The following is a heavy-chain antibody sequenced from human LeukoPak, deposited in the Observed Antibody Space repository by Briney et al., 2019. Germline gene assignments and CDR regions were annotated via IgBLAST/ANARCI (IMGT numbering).Heavy chain of an antibody. D-gene: IGHD3-10*01. V-gene: IGHV1-18*01. CDR2: ISTYNGNT. CDR3: TRDPDGDDAFDI. CDR1: GYTFTTYG. J-gene: IGHJ3*02. Sequence: ASVKVSCKTSGYTFTTYGISWVRQAPGQGLEWMGWISTYNGNTRYTQKLQGRVTMTTEKSTSTAYMELRSLTSGDTAVYYCTRDPDGDDAFDIWGQGTMVIVSS.